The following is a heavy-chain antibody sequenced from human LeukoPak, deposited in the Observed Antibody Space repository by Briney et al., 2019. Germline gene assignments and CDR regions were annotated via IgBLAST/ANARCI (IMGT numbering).Heavy chain of an antibody. J-gene: IGHJ4*02. Sequence: SETLSLTCTVSGYSISRAYYWGWIRQPPGKGLEWIGSIYHSGSTYYNPSLKSRVTISVDTSKNQFSLKLSSVTAADTAVYYCARDTYYYDSSGYTDTYYFDYWGQGTLVTVSS. D-gene: IGHD3-22*01. CDR3: ARDTYYYDSSGYTDTYYFDY. CDR2: IYHSGST. CDR1: GYSISRAYY. V-gene: IGHV4-38-2*02.